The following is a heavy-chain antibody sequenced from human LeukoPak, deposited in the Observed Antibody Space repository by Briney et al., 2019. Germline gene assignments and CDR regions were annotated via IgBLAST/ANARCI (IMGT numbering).Heavy chain of an antibody. D-gene: IGHD5-24*01. CDR1: GGSISSYY. CDR2: IYYSGST. V-gene: IGHV4-59*01. J-gene: IGHJ3*02. CDR3: ARAGGEMATKGGAFDI. Sequence: SSETLSLTCTVSGGSISSYYWSWIRQPPGKGLEWIGYIYYSGSTNYNPSLKSRVTISVDTSKNQFSLKLSSVTAADTAVYYCARAGGEMATKGGAFDIWGQGTMVTVSS.